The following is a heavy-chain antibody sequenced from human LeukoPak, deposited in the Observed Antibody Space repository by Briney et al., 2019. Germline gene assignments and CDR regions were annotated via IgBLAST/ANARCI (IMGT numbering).Heavy chain of an antibody. Sequence: GESLKTSCKGSGYSFTSYCIGWVRQMPGKGLEWMGIIYPDDSDTRYSPSFQGQVTISADKSISTAYLQWSSLKASDTAMYYCARSPSWGVVVPAAMEADYWGQGTLVTVSS. D-gene: IGHD2-2*01. J-gene: IGHJ4*02. CDR1: GYSFTSYC. V-gene: IGHV5-51*01. CDR3: ARSPSWGVVVPAAMEADY. CDR2: IYPDDSDT.